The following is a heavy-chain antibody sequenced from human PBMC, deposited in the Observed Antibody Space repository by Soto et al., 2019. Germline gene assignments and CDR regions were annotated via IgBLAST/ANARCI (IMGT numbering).Heavy chain of an antibody. CDR1: GYSFTSYW. D-gene: IGHD6-13*01. V-gene: IGHV5-10-1*01. CDR2: IDPSDSYT. J-gene: IGHJ6*02. CDR3: ARLGAALKGGQQLSYYYGMDV. Sequence: GESLKISCQGSGYSFTSYWISWVRQMPGKGLEWMGRIDPSDSYTNYSPSFQGHVTISADKSISTAYLQWSSLKASDTAMYYCARLGAALKGGQQLSYYYGMDVWGQGTTVTV.